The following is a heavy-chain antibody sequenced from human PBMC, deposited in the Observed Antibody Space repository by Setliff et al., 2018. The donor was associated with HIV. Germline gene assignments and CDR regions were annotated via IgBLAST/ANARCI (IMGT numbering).Heavy chain of an antibody. CDR1: GYTFTDYA. V-gene: IGHV1-3*01. CDR3: ARGRGTVGYCSTTSCSDLDY. J-gene: IGHJ4*02. CDR2: INADNGDT. D-gene: IGHD2-2*01. Sequence: GASVKVSCKASGYTFTDYALHWVRQAPGQRLEWMGWINADNGDTKYSQKFQGRITITRDTSASTAYMEVSSLRSEDTAVYYCARGRGTVGYCSTTSCSDLDYWGQGTLVTVSS.